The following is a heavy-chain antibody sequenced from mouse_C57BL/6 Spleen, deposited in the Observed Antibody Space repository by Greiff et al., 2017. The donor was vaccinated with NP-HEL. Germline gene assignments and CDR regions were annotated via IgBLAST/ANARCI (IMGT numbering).Heavy chain of an antibody. Sequence: EVQLQQSGPELVKPGASVKISCKASGYTFTDYYMNWVKQSHGKSLEWIGDINPNNGGTSYNQKFKGKATLTVDKSSSTAYMELRSLTSEDSAVYYCARRGGLLLYYFDYWGQGTTLTVSS. CDR1: GYTFTDYY. J-gene: IGHJ2*01. CDR3: ARRGGLLLYYFDY. CDR2: INPNNGGT. V-gene: IGHV1-26*01. D-gene: IGHD2-3*01.